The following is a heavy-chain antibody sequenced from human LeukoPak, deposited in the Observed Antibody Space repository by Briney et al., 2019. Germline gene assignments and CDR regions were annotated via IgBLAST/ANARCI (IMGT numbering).Heavy chain of an antibody. CDR3: AKEVTDGNGYFDY. CDR1: GFTFSRCA. J-gene: IGHJ4*02. CDR2: ISSSGGST. Sequence: RPGGSLRLSCAASGFTFSRCAMGWVRQAPGKGLEWVSVISSSGGSTHYADSVRGRFTISRDNSKNTLYLQMNSLRAEDTAIYYCAKEVTDGNGYFDYWGQGTLVTVSS. V-gene: IGHV3-23*01. D-gene: IGHD2-21*02.